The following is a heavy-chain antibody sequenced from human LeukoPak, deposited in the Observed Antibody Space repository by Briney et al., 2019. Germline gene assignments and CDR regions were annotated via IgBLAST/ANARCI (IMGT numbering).Heavy chain of an antibody. CDR1: GFTFNAYS. D-gene: IGHD4-11*01. Sequence: GGSLRLSCAASGFTFNAYSMHWVRQAPGKGLEWVAVIWRDGNNIQYAVSVKGRFIISRDDSKKTLYLQMDSLRAEDTAVYYCARDDYYNSYYFDYWGQGTLVSVSS. V-gene: IGHV3-33*01. J-gene: IGHJ4*02. CDR2: IWRDGNNI. CDR3: ARDDYYNSYYFDY.